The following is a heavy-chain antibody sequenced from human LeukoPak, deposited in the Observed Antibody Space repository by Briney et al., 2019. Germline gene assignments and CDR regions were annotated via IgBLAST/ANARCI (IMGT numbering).Heavy chain of an antibody. D-gene: IGHD6-13*01. CDR2: ISAYNGNT. J-gene: IGHJ4*02. CDR3: ASGRTAAGPMDC. V-gene: IGHV1-18*01. CDR1: GYTFTSYG. Sequence: ASVKVSCKASGYTFTSYGISWVRPAPGQGLEWMGWISAYNGNTNYAQKLQGRVTMTTDTSTSTAYMELRSLRSDDTAVYYCASGRTAAGPMDCWGQGTLVTVSS.